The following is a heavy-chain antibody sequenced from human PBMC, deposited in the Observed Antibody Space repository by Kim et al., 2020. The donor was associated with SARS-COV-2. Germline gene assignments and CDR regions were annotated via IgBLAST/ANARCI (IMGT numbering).Heavy chain of an antibody. V-gene: IGHV4-34*01. CDR2: INHSGST. CDR1: GGSFSGYY. J-gene: IGHJ4*02. Sequence: SETLSLTCAVYGGSFSGYYWSWIRQPPGKGLEWIGEINHSGSTNYNPSLKSRVTISVDTSKNQFSLKLSSVTASDTAVYYCARAYSSSWDIDYWGQGT. D-gene: IGHD6-13*01. CDR3: ARAYSSSWDIDY.